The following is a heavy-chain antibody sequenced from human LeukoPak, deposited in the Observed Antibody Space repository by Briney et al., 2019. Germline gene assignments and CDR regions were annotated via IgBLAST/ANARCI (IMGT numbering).Heavy chain of an antibody. Sequence: GGSLRLSCAASGFTFSSYAMHWVRQAPGKGLEWVAVISYDGSNKYYADSVKGRFTISRDNSKNTLYLQMNSLRAEDTAVYYCAKWGASFGVVKPLWGQGTLVTVSS. CDR2: ISYDGSNK. V-gene: IGHV3-30-3*02. J-gene: IGHJ4*02. CDR1: GFTFSSYA. CDR3: AKWGASFGVVKPL. D-gene: IGHD3-3*01.